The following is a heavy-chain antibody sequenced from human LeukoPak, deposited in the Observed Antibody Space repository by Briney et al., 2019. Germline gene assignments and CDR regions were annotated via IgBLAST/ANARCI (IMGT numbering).Heavy chain of an antibody. V-gene: IGHV3-49*04. CDR3: TRSRTTYNFDY. CDR1: GYTFTGYY. Sequence: SCKASGYTFTGYYMHWVRQAPGKGLEWVGFIRSKAYGGTTEYAASVKGRFTISRDDSKSIAYLQMNSLKTEDTAVYYCTRSRTTYNFDYWGQGTLVTVSS. J-gene: IGHJ4*02. D-gene: IGHD1-1*01. CDR2: IRSKAYGGTT.